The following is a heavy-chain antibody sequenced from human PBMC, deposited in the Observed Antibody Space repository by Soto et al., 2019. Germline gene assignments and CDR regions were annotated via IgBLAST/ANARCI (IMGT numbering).Heavy chain of an antibody. CDR1: GFTFSNMW. CDR3: TTGHY. J-gene: IGHJ4*02. V-gene: IGHV3-15*01. CDR2: IKDKTDGGTT. Sequence: GGSLRLSCTASGFTFSNMWMSRVRQAPGKGLEWVGRIKDKTDGGTTDYAAPVKGRFAISRDDSKSRLYLQMNSLKTDDTAVYYCTTGHYWGQGTLVTVSS.